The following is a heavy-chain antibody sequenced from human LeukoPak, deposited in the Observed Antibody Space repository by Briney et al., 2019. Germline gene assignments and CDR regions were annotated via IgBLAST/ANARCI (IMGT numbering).Heavy chain of an antibody. J-gene: IGHJ4*02. D-gene: IGHD3-10*01. CDR3: ARLYGSGKNYFDY. Sequence: PSETLSLTCTVSGGSITITSCYWSWIRQQPGQGLEWIGYIYYTGSTYYNPSLKSRVTISVDTSKNQFSLKLSSVTAADTAVYYCARLYGSGKNYFDYWGQGALVTVSS. CDR2: IYYTGST. V-gene: IGHV4-31*03. CDR1: GGSITITSCY.